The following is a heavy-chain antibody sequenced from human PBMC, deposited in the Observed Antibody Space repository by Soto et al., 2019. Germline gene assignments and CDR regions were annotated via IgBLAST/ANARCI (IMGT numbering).Heavy chain of an antibody. CDR1: GGTFSSYA. CDR3: ARNRDGYCSGGSCYRFDY. J-gene: IGHJ4*02. V-gene: IGHV1-69*13. D-gene: IGHD2-15*01. Sequence: ASVKVSCKASGGTFSSYAISWVRQAPGLGLEWMGGIIPIFGTANYAQKFQGRVTITADESTSTAYMELSSLRSEDTAVYYCARNRDGYCSGGSCYRFDYWGQGTLVTVSS. CDR2: IIPIFGTA.